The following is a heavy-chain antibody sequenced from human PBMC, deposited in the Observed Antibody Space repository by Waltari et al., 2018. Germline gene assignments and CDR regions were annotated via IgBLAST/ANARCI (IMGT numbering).Heavy chain of an antibody. CDR2: IRYDGHNK. CDR3: ARGDSSAYLDN. D-gene: IGHD3-22*01. CDR1: GFTFGSHG. V-gene: IGHV3-30*02. J-gene: IGHJ4*02. Sequence: QVQLVESGGGVVQPGGSLRLSCAASGFTFGSHGMHWVRQAPGKGLEWVAFIRYDGHNKYYADSVKGRCTISRDNPKNTLYLQMDSLGPEDTALYYCARGDSSAYLDNWGQGTQVTVSS.